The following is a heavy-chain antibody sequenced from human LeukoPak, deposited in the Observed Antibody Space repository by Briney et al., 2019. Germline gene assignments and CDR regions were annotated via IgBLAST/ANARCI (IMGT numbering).Heavy chain of an antibody. J-gene: IGHJ4*02. CDR3: ARLGMAMVDY. CDR2: INHSGST. D-gene: IGHD5-24*01. CDR1: GGSFSGYY. V-gene: IGHV4-34*01. Sequence: PSETLSLTCAVYGGSFSGYYWSWIRQPPGKGLEWIGEINHSGSTNYNPSLKSRVTISVDTSKNQFSLKLSSVTAADTAVYYCARLGMAMVDYWGQGTLVTVSS.